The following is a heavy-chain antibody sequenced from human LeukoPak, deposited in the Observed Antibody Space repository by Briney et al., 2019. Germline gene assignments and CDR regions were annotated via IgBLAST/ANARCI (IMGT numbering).Heavy chain of an antibody. V-gene: IGHV1-46*01. CDR1: GYTFTSYY. CDR3: ARVRSRDSYQRLPDY. D-gene: IGHD5-24*01. Sequence: ASVKVSCKASGYTFTSYYMHWVRQAPGQGLEWMGIINPSGGSTSYAQKFQGRVTMTRDTSTSTVYMELSSLRSADTAVYYCARVRSRDSYQRLPDYWGQGTLVTVSS. CDR2: INPSGGST. J-gene: IGHJ4*02.